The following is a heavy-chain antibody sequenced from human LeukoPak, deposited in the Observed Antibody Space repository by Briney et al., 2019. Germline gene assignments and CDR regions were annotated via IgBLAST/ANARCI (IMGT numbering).Heavy chain of an antibody. CDR2: INQGGGEK. J-gene: IGHJ6*02. V-gene: IGHV3-7*05. CDR1: GFTFSSFW. Sequence: PGGSLRLSCAPSGFTFSSFWMSWVRQAPGKGLEWVANINQGGGEKNYVDSVKGRFTISRDNAKNSLYLQMNSLRAEDTAVYYCARVGVSHYDFWSGRKKALDYYYGMDVWGQGTTVTVSS. D-gene: IGHD3-3*01. CDR3: ARVGVSHYDFWSGRKKALDYYYGMDV.